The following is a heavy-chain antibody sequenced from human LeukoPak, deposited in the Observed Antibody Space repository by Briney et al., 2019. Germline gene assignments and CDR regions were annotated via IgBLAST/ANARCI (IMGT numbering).Heavy chain of an antibody. J-gene: IGHJ4*02. CDR2: IYYSGST. CDR3: ARDSDFAELRYFDWSRGGIDY. Sequence: SETLSLTCTISGGSISSSSYYWGWIRQPPGKGLEWIGSIYYSGSTYYNPSLKSRVTISVDTSKNQFSLKLSSVTAADTAVYYCARDSDFAELRYFDWSRGGIDYWGQGTLVTVSS. CDR1: GGSISSSSYY. D-gene: IGHD3-9*01. V-gene: IGHV4-39*07.